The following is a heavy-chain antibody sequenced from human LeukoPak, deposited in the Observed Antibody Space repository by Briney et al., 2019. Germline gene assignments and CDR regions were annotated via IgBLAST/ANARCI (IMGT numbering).Heavy chain of an antibody. D-gene: IGHD1-26*01. CDR3: ARARSNYRPNWFDP. Sequence: GGSLRLSCAASGFTFSSYSMNWVRQAPGKGLECVSSISSSSSYIYYADSVKGRFTISRDNAKNSLYLQMNSLRAEDTAVYYCARARSNYRPNWFDPWGQGTLVTVSS. J-gene: IGHJ5*02. CDR1: GFTFSSYS. CDR2: ISSSSSYI. V-gene: IGHV3-21*01.